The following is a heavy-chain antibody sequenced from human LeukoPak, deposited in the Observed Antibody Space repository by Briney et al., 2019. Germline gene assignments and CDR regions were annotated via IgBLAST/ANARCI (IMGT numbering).Heavy chain of an antibody. Sequence: PGGSLRLSCAASGFTFSDYAMTWVRHAPGRGLEWVSSISGSGGTTYYADSVKGRFTISRDNSKNTLYLQMNSLRAEDTAVYYCASEDYGDYESLNYYYGMDVWGQGTTVTVSS. D-gene: IGHD4-17*01. CDR3: ASEDYGDYESLNYYYGMDV. J-gene: IGHJ6*02. CDR1: GFTFSDYA. CDR2: ISGSGGTT. V-gene: IGHV3-23*01.